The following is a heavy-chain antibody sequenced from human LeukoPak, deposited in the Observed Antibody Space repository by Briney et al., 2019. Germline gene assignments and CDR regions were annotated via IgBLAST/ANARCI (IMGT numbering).Heavy chain of an antibody. CDR3: AKDQGWGGWDRDAFDI. V-gene: IGHV3-23*01. CDR2: ISGSGGST. CDR1: GFTFSSYA. D-gene: IGHD6-19*01. Sequence: PGGSLRLSCAASGFTFSSYAMSWVRQAPGKGLEWVSAISGSGGSTYYADSVKGRFTISRDNSKNTLYLQMNSLRAEDTAVYYCAKDQGWGGWDRDAFDIWGQGTMVTVSS. J-gene: IGHJ3*02.